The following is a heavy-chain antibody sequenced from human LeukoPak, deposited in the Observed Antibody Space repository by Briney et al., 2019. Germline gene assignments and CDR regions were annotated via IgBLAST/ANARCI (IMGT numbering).Heavy chain of an antibody. CDR2: INPSGGST. CDR1: GYTFTSYY. Sequence: ASVKVSCKASGYTFTSYYMHWVRQAPGQGLEWMGIINPSGGSTSYAQKFQGRVTMTRDTSTSTVYMELSSLRSEDTAVYYCARVDSDADGYNRFYYYYGMDVWGQGTTVTVSS. V-gene: IGHV1-46*01. J-gene: IGHJ6*02. CDR3: ARVDSDADGYNRFYYYYGMDV. D-gene: IGHD5-24*01.